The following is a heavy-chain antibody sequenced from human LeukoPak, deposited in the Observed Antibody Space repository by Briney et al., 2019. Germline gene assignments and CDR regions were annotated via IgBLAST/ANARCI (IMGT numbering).Heavy chain of an antibody. D-gene: IGHD6-6*01. Sequence: GASVKVSCKASGYTFTSYAMNWVRQAPGQGLEWMGWINTNTGNPTYAQGFTGRFVFSLDTSVSTAYLQISSLKAEDTAVYYCAGDRRVSIAARRGRTHNWFDPWGQGTLVTVSS. CDR3: AGDRRVSIAARRGRTHNWFDP. CDR2: INTNTGNP. V-gene: IGHV7-4-1*02. J-gene: IGHJ5*02. CDR1: GYTFTSYA.